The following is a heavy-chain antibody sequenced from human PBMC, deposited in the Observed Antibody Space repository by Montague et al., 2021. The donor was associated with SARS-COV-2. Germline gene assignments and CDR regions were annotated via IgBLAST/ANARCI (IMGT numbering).Heavy chain of an antibody. D-gene: IGHD5-12*01. CDR1: GGSISSSSYY. CDR3: ARRLSGFDRDDAFDT. V-gene: IGHV4-39*01. CDR2: IYSSGST. J-gene: IGHJ3*02. Sequence: SETLSLTCTVSGGSISSSSYYWGWIRQPPGKGLEWIGSIYSSGSTYYNPSLKSRVTISVDTSKNQFSLKLSSVTAADTAVYYCARRLSGFDRDDAFDTWGQGKMFTVPT.